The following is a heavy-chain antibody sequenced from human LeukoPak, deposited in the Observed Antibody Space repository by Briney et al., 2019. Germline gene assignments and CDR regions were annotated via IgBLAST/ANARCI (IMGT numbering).Heavy chain of an antibody. CDR2: ISGSGSST. CDR1: GFTFSSYG. J-gene: IGHJ4*02. V-gene: IGHV3-23*01. CDR3: AKVLLWFGEFSHFDY. D-gene: IGHD3-10*01. Sequence: PGGSLRLSCAASGFTFSSYGMSWVRQAPGKGLEWVSAISGSGSSTYYADSVKGRFTISRDNSKNTLYLQMNSLRAEDTAVYYCAKVLLWFGEFSHFDYWGQGTLVTVSS.